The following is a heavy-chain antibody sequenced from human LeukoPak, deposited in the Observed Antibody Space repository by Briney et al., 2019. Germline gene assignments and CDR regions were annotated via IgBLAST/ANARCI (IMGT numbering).Heavy chain of an antibody. CDR2: INPNSGGT. CDR3: ARWLQLHYYYYMDV. Sequence: ASVKVSCKASGYTFTDYYIHWVRQAPGQGLEWMGWINPNSGGTNYAQKFQGRFTMTRDTSISTAYMEVSRLRSDETAVYFCARWLQLHYYYYMDVWGKGTTVTVSS. J-gene: IGHJ6*03. CDR1: GYTFTDYY. D-gene: IGHD5-24*01. V-gene: IGHV1-2*02.